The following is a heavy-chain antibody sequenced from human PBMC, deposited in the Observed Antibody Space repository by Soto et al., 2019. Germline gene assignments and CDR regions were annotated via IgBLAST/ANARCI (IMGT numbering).Heavy chain of an antibody. CDR2: IDYSGVT. J-gene: IGHJ4*02. CDR1: GGSVNSYY. Sequence: SETLSLTFTVSGGSVNSYYWSCIRQPPGKGLEWFGYIDYSGVTNYKPSLNSRVTISVETSKNQFSLRLRPVTAADTAVYYCESNSWINFFSMGYFDFWGQGTRVSVSS. D-gene: IGHD1-1*01. CDR3: ESNSWINFFSMGYFDF. V-gene: IGHV4-59*02.